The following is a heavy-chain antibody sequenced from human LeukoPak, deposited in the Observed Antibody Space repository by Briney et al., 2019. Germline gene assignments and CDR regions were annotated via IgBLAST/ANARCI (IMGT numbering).Heavy chain of an antibody. D-gene: IGHD4-17*01. CDR1: GASISSGGYY. Sequence: PSETLSLTCTVSGASISSGGYYWSWIRQHPGKGLEWIGYIYYSGSTYYNPSLESRVTISVDTSKNQFSLKLSSVTAADTAVYYCARGVHYGDYLSTPCDYWGQGTLVTVSS. CDR3: ARGVHYGDYLSTPCDY. J-gene: IGHJ4*02. CDR2: IYYSGST. V-gene: IGHV4-31*03.